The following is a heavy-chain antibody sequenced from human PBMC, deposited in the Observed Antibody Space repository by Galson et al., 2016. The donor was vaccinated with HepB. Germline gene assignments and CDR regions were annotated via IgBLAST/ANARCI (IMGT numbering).Heavy chain of an antibody. J-gene: IGHJ4*02. Sequence: SLRLSCAASGFTFSTYWMSWVRQAPGKGLEWVANVNQDGSEKYYVDSVKGSFTISRDNAKNTLFLQMNSLRPEDTAVYYCVSSWVEDCGGDCFWMGGFDYWGQGTLVTVSP. CDR1: GFTFSTYW. CDR3: VSSWVEDCGGDCFWMGGFDY. D-gene: IGHD2-21*02. CDR2: VNQDGSEK. V-gene: IGHV3-7*02.